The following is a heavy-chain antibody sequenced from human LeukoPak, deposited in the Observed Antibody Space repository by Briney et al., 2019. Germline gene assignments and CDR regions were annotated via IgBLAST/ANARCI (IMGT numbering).Heavy chain of an antibody. CDR2: ISSDGRSK. D-gene: IGHD6-13*01. J-gene: IGHJ6*02. V-gene: IGHV3-30-3*01. CDR3: TRDRRFITAAGTQREDYSYGMDV. Sequence: GGSLRLSCAASGFNFSTFTMPWVRQAPGKGLEWVAVISSDGRSKHYAGCVKGRFTISRDNSRDTLSVQMDSLRGEDTAVYYCTRDRRFITAAGTQREDYSYGMDVWGQGTSVTVSS. CDR1: GFNFSTFT.